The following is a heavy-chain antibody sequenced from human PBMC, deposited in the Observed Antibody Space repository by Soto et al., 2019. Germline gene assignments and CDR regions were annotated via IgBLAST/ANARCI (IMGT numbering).Heavy chain of an antibody. V-gene: IGHV3-30*18. Sequence: GGSLRLSCAASGFTFSSYGMHWVRQAPGKGLEWVAVISYDGSNKYYADSVKGRFTISRDNSKNTLYLQMNSLRAEDTAVYYCAKLFFGRPQYYYYGVDVWGQGTTVTVSS. J-gene: IGHJ6*02. D-gene: IGHD3-10*01. CDR2: ISYDGSNK. CDR1: GFTFSSYG. CDR3: AKLFFGRPQYYYYGVDV.